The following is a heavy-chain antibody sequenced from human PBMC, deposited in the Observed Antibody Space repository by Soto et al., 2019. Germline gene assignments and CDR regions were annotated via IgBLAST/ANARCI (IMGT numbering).Heavy chain of an antibody. Sequence: EVQLVESGGGLVQPGGSLRLSCAASGFTFSSYSMNWVRQAPGKGLEWVSYISSSSSSIYYADSVKGRFTISRDNAKHSLCKQMNCQRDAGTAVNYRDIELPAPNGFAPWGQETLVTVSS. CDR1: GFTFSSYS. CDR3: DIELPAPNGFAP. CDR2: ISSSSSSI. V-gene: IGHV3-48*02. D-gene: IGHD2-15*01. J-gene: IGHJ5*02.